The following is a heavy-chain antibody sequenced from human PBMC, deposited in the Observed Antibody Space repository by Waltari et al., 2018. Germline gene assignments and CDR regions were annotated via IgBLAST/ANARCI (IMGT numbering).Heavy chain of an antibody. Sequence: EEHLLESGGGLAQPGGSLSTPCPASGFNFISYAWGWVRQAPGKGLEWVSGISDSGVITKYADSVKGRFTVSRDNSKNTVFLHLNSLRAEDTAIYYCARHLYSIDYLELAKWGQGTLVTVSS. CDR2: ISDSGVIT. CDR3: ARHLYSIDYLELAK. V-gene: IGHV3-23*01. CDR1: GFNFISYA. J-gene: IGHJ4*02. D-gene: IGHD3-22*01.